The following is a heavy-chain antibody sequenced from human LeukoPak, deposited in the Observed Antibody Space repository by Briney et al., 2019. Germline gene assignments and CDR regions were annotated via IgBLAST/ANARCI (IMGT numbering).Heavy chain of an antibody. Sequence: ASVKVSCKASGYTFTAYGFTWVRQAPGQGLEWMGWISTYSDSANYAQNLQGRVTMTTDTSTTTAYMELRSLRSDDTAVYYCARTTAWARTKFDYWGQGTLVTVSS. V-gene: IGHV1-18*01. CDR3: ARTTAWARTKFDY. J-gene: IGHJ4*02. CDR2: ISTYSDSA. CDR1: GYTFTAYG. D-gene: IGHD1-14*01.